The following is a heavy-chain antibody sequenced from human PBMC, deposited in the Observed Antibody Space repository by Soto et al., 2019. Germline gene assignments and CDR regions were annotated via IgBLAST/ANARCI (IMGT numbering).Heavy chain of an antibody. J-gene: IGHJ6*01. CDR3: ARDPPTMDV. V-gene: IGHV1-18*01. CDR2: IRAYNGNA. Sequence: QVQLVQSGAEVKKPGASVKVSCKASGYTFTSYGISWVRQAPGQGLEWMGWIRAYNGNANYAQKLQGRVTMTTDTSTSTDYMELRSLRSDDTAVSYWARDPPTMDVGGQGTTVTVPS. CDR1: GYTFTSYG.